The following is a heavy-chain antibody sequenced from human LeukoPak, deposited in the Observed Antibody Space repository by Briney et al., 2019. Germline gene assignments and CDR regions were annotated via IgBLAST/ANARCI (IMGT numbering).Heavy chain of an antibody. CDR3: ARDPVGRDSGSYCYFDY. CDR1: GGSFSGYY. Sequence: SETLSLTCAVYGGSFSGYYWSWIRQPPGEGLEWFGEINHSGGTNYNPSLKSRVTTSVDTSKNQFPLKLSSVTAADTAVYYCARDPVGRDSGSYCYFDYWGQGTLVTVSS. J-gene: IGHJ4*02. V-gene: IGHV4-34*01. D-gene: IGHD3-10*01. CDR2: INHSGGT.